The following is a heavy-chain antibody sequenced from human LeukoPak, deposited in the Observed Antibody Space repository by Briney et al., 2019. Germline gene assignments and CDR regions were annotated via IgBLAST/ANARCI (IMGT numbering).Heavy chain of an antibody. V-gene: IGHV1-8*01. Sequence: GASVKVSCKASGYTFTNYDINWVRQATGQGLEWMGWMNPNSGNTGYAQKFQGRVTMTRNTSISTAYMELSSLRSEDTAVYYCARGYHDVRVVIMTVYYGMDVWGQGTTVTVSS. CDR3: ARGYHDVRVVIMTVYYGMDV. J-gene: IGHJ6*02. CDR2: MNPNSGNT. CDR1: GYTFTNYD. D-gene: IGHD3-3*01.